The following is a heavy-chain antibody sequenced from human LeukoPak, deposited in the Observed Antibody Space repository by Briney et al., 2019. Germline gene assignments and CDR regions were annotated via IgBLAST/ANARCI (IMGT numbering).Heavy chain of an antibody. CDR1: GFTFSSYG. CDR3: AKDLEGYSYGYEEYYFDY. D-gene: IGHD5-18*01. J-gene: IGHJ4*02. V-gene: IGHV3-30*18. CDR2: ISYDGSNK. Sequence: GGSLRLSCAASGFTFSSYGMHWVRQAPGKGLEWVAVISYDGSNKYYADSVKGRFTISRDNSKNTLYLQMNSLRAEDTAVYYCAKDLEGYSYGYEEYYFDYWGQGTLVTVSS.